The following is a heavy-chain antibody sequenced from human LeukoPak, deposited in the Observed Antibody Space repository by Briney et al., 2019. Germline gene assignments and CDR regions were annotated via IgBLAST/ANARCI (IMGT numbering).Heavy chain of an antibody. CDR3: ARAKYDSSGYYWFDP. Sequence: ASVKVSCKASGYTFTTYGISWVRRAPGQGLEWMGWISAYNGNTNYAQKLQGRVTMTTDTSTSTAYMELRSLRSDDTAVYYCARAKYDSSGYYWFDPWGQGTLVTVSS. CDR1: GYTFTTYG. V-gene: IGHV1-18*01. CDR2: ISAYNGNT. D-gene: IGHD3-22*01. J-gene: IGHJ5*02.